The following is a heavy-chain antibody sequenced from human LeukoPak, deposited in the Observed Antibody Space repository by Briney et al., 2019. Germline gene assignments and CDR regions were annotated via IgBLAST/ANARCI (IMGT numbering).Heavy chain of an antibody. D-gene: IGHD1-26*01. J-gene: IGHJ4*02. CDR2: IYYSGST. Sequence: SETLSLTCTVSGGSISSSSYYWGWIRQPPGKGLEWIGSIYYSGSTYYNPSLKSRVTISVDTSRNQFSLKLSSVTAADTAVYYCARSATGATDSFDYWGQGTLVTVSS. CDR1: GGSISSSSYY. V-gene: IGHV4-39*01. CDR3: ARSATGATDSFDY.